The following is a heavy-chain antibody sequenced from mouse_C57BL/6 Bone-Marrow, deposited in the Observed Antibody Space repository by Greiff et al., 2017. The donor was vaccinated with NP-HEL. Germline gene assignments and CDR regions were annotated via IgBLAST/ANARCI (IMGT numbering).Heavy chain of an antibody. J-gene: IGHJ2*01. CDR1: GYTFTSYW. D-gene: IGHD2-3*01. CDR3: ARRANDDDY. CDR2: IDPSDSYT. V-gene: IGHV1-59*01. Sequence: QVQLQQPGAELVRPGTSVKLSCKASGYTFTSYWMHWVKQRPGQGLEWIGVIDPSDSYTNYNQKFKGKATLTVDTSSSTAYMQLSSLTSEDSAVYYCARRANDDDYWGQGTTLTVSS.